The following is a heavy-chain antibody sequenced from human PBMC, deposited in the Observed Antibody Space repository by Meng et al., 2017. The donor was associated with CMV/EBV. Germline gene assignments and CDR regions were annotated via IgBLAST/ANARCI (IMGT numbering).Heavy chain of an antibody. D-gene: IGHD3-10*01. Sequence: QVQLGQAGAGVKKPGRSVKGACKASGYTFTSYGISWVRQAPGQGLEWMGWISAYNGNTNYAQKLQGRVTMTTDTSTSTAYMELRSLRSDDTAVYYCARAWVREEYYFDYWGQGTLVTVSS. CDR3: ARAWVREEYYFDY. CDR2: ISAYNGNT. CDR1: GYTFTSYG. J-gene: IGHJ4*02. V-gene: IGHV1-18*01.